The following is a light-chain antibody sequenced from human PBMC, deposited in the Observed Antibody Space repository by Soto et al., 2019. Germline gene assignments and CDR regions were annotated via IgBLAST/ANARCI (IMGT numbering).Light chain of an antibody. V-gene: IGLV2-14*01. Sequence: QSALAQPASVSESPGQSITISCTGTSSDIGGCNYVSWYQRRPAKAPKLVIYEVSNRPSGVSNRFSGSKSGNRASLTISGLQPEDEADYYCSSCTSSATLVFGGGTKLTVL. J-gene: IGLJ3*02. CDR3: SSCTSSATLV. CDR1: SSDIGGCNY. CDR2: EVS.